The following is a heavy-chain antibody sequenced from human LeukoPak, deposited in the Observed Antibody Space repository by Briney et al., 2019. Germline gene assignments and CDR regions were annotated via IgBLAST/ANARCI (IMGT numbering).Heavy chain of an antibody. J-gene: IGHJ5*02. CDR2: IVVGSGNT. D-gene: IGHD3-22*01. CDR3: AAVNSSPASGLDP. V-gene: IGHV1-58*01. Sequence: VASVKVSCKASGLTFTSSAVQWVRQARGQRLEWIGWIVVGSGNTNYAQKFQERVTITRDMSTSTAYMELSSLRSEGTAVYYCAAVNSSPASGLDPWGQGTLVTVSS. CDR1: GLTFTSSA.